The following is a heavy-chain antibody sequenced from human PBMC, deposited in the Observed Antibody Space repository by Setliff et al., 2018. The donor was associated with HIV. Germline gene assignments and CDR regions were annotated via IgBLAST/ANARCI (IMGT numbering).Heavy chain of an antibody. J-gene: IGHJ5*02. CDR3: ARAPNSPYYSNVWYADH. V-gene: IGHV5-51*01. D-gene: IGHD3-22*01. CDR1: GYSLTTYW. Sequence: GESLTISCKTSGYSLTTYWIGWVRQMPGKGLEWMAILYPGDSDTRYSPSFQSQVTVSADKSIGTAYLQWNSLKASDTALYFCARAPNSPYYSNVWYADHWGQGTLVTVSS. CDR2: LYPGDSDT.